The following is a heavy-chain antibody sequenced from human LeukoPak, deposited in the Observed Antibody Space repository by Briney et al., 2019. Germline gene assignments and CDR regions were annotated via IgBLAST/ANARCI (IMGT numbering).Heavy chain of an antibody. J-gene: IGHJ4*02. CDR2: IYYSGST. CDR1: GGSISSYY. CDR3: ARGTAAGTTGIDY. D-gene: IGHD6-13*01. V-gene: IGHV4-59*01. Sequence: PSETLSLTRTVSGGSISSYYWSWIRQPPGKGLEWIGYIYYSGSTNYNPSLKSRVTISVDTSKNQFSLKLSSVTAADTAVYYCARGTAAGTTGIDYWGQGTLVTVSS.